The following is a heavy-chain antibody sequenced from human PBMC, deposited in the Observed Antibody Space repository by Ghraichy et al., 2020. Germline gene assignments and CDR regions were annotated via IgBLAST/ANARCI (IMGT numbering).Heavy chain of an antibody. Sequence: ASVKVSCKASGYTFTSYDINWVRQATGQGLEWMGWMNPNSGNTGYAQKFQGRVTMTRNTSISTAYMELSSLRSEDTAVYYCARGGPLLWFGELLRPYYYYGMDVWGQGTTVTVSS. V-gene: IGHV1-8*01. CDR2: MNPNSGNT. CDR3: ARGGPLLWFGELLRPYYYYGMDV. D-gene: IGHD3-10*01. J-gene: IGHJ6*02. CDR1: GYTFTSYD.